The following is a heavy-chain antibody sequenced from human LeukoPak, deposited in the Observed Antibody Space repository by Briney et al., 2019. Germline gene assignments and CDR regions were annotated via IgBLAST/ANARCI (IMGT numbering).Heavy chain of an antibody. V-gene: IGHV3-23*01. D-gene: IGHD6-13*01. J-gene: IGHJ4*02. Sequence: GGTLRLSCAASGFTLSSYGMSWVRQAPGKGLEWVSAISGSGGSTYYADSVKGRFTISRDNSKNTMYLQMNSLRAEDTAVYYCAKVVAAAGRGNFDYWGQGTLVTVSS. CDR3: AKVVAAAGRGNFDY. CDR2: ISGSGGST. CDR1: GFTLSSYG.